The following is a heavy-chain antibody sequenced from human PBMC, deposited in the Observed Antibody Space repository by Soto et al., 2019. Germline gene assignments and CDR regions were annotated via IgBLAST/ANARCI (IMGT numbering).Heavy chain of an antibody. J-gene: IGHJ4*02. CDR1: GGSFSGYY. V-gene: IGHV4-34*01. CDR3: ARCYCSSTSCYLNKYYFDY. CDR2: INHSGST. D-gene: IGHD2-2*01. Sequence: SETLSLTCAVYGGSFSGYYWSWIRQPPGKGLERIGEINHSGSTNYNPSLKSRVTISVDTSKNQFSLKLSSVTAADTAVYYFARCYCSSTSCYLNKYYFDYWGQGTLVTVSS.